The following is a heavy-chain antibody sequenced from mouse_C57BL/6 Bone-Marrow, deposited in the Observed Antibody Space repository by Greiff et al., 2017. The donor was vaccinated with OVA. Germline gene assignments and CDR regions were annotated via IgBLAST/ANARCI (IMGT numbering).Heavy chain of an antibody. Sequence: QVQLQQSGAELMKPGASVKLSCKATGYTFTGYWIEWVKQRPGHGLEWIGEILPGSGSTNYNEKFKGKATFTADTSSNTAYMQLSSLTTEDSAIYYCAREEDYDGSRGYYFDYWGQGTTLTVSS. CDR2: ILPGSGST. V-gene: IGHV1-9*01. J-gene: IGHJ2*01. D-gene: IGHD1-1*01. CDR1: GYTFTGYW. CDR3: AREEDYDGSRGYYFDY.